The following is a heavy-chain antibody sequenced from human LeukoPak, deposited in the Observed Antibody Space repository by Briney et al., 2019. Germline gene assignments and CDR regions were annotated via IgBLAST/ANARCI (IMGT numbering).Heavy chain of an antibody. CDR3: ARNVAPGYGDFNWFDP. CDR2: IYYSGST. D-gene: IGHD4-17*01. V-gene: IGHV4-59*08. CDR1: GGSIRSYY. J-gene: IGHJ5*02. Sequence: SETLSLTCTVSGGSIRSYYWSWIRQPPGKGLEWIGYIYYSGSTNYNPSLKSRVTISVDTSKNQFSLKLSSVTAADTAVYYCARNVAPGYGDFNWFDPWGQGTLVTVSS.